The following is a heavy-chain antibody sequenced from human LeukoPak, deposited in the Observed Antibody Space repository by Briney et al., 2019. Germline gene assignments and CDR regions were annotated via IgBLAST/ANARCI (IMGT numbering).Heavy chain of an antibody. CDR3: VRGIEPHYTDV. CDR1: GFTFSSYW. J-gene: IGHJ6*03. D-gene: IGHD1-14*01. Sequence: GGSLRLSCAASGFTFSSYWIHWVRQVPGKGPVWVSRINGDGSTTHYADSVKGRFTISRDNAKNTAYLQMNSLKAEDTAVYYCVRGIEPHYTDVWGKGTTVTVSS. V-gene: IGHV3-74*01. CDR2: INGDGSTT.